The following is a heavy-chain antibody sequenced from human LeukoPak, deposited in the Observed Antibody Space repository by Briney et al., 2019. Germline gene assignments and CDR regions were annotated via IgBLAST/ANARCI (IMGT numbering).Heavy chain of an antibody. CDR1: VDTFTGYY. CDR3: ARVGGGYTVTTDDFWFDP. CDR2: INPNSGGT. D-gene: IGHD4-17*01. Sequence: ASVKVSCKASVDTFTGYYMHWVRQAPGQGLECVGWINPNSGGTNYAQKFQGRVTMTRDTSIRTAYMALSSLRPDDTAVYYCARVGGGYTVTTDDFWFDPWGQGTLVTESS. V-gene: IGHV1-2*02. J-gene: IGHJ5*02.